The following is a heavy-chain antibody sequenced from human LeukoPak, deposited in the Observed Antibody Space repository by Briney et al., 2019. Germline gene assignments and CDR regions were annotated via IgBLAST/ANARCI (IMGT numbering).Heavy chain of an antibody. D-gene: IGHD2-21*01. J-gene: IGHJ4*02. CDR2: INPNSGGT. V-gene: IGHV1-2*02. Sequence: GASVKVSCKASGYTFTYYYIHWVRLAPGQGLEWMGWINPNSGGTNYVQKFQGRVTMTRDTSISTAYMELSRLRSDDTAVYYCARVFPRLYYFDYWGQGTLVTVSS. CDR3: ARVFPRLYYFDY. CDR1: GYTFTYYY.